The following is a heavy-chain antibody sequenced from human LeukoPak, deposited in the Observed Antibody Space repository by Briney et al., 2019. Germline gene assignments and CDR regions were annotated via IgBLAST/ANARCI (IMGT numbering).Heavy chain of an antibody. V-gene: IGHV4-4*07. CDR2: IYTSGNT. J-gene: IGHJ4*02. CDR3: ATDTNYYDSSGYYSRGDY. Sequence: SETLSLTCTVSGVSISNYYWSWIRQPAGKGLEWIGRIYTSGNTNYNPSLKSRVTMSEDTSKNQFSLKLSSVTAADTAVYYCATDTNYYDSSGYYSRGDYWGQGTLVTVSS. CDR1: GVSISNYY. D-gene: IGHD3-22*01.